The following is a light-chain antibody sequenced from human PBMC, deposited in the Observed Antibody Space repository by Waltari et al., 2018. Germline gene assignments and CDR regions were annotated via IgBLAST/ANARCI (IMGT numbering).Light chain of an antibody. V-gene: IGKV1-39*01. CDR1: QTVSKY. CDR2: AAS. Sequence: DIQMTQSPPSLSASVGDRVTISCRASQTVSKYLNWFQQKSGKAPKPLIYAASTLQGGVPPRFTGSGAGTDFTLTITSLQPEDFATYYCQQSYSLPPTFGQGTKVEVK. J-gene: IGKJ1*01. CDR3: QQSYSLPPT.